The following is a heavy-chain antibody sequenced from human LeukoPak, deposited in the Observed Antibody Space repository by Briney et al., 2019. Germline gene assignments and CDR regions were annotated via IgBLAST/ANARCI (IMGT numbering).Heavy chain of an antibody. D-gene: IGHD2-21*01. Sequence: PSKTLSLTCTASDGSISSYYWRWIRQPPGKGLEWMGYIYYSGSTNYNPSLTNRVTIAVDASKNQYSLKLSSVTAADTAVYYCARQGGGEDYWGEGTLVSVSS. CDR1: DGSISSYY. CDR3: ARQGGGEDY. V-gene: IGHV4-59*08. CDR2: IYYSGST. J-gene: IGHJ4*02.